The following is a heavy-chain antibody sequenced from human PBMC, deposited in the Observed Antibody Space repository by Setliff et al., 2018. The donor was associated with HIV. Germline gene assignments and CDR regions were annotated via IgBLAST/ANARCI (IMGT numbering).Heavy chain of an antibody. D-gene: IGHD2-15*01. V-gene: IGHV4-39*03. J-gene: IGHJ1*01. CDR2: IYYFGIT. CDR3: TTDWPLGGGSYFQH. Sequence: PSETLSLTCTVSGGSISSTNHYWGWIRQPPGKGLEWIGNIYYFGITNYNPSLKSRVTISVDTSKNQFSLKLTSVTAPDTAVYYCTTDWPLGGGSYFQHWGQGTLVTVS. CDR1: GGSISSTNHY.